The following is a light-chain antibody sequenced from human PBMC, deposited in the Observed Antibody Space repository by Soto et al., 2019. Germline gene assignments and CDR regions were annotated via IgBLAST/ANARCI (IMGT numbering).Light chain of an antibody. CDR3: QQRSNWPPT. CDR2: DAS. J-gene: IGKJ2*01. Sequence: EVVLTQSPATLSLSPGERATLSCRASQSISTYLAWYQQKPGRSPRLLISDASNRATGIPARFSGSGTGTDFTLTISSLEPEDFVVYYCQQRSNWPPTVGQGTKVDSK. CDR1: QSISTY. V-gene: IGKV3-11*01.